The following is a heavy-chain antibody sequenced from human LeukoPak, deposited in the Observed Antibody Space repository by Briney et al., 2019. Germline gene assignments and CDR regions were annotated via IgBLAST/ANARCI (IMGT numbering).Heavy chain of an antibody. J-gene: IGHJ6*02. V-gene: IGHV3-23*01. CDR2: ISNSGGST. Sequence: GGSLRLSCAASGFTFSSYTMSWVRQAPGKGLEWVSAISNSGGSTYYADSVKGRFTISRDNSKNTLYLQMNSLRAEDTAVYYCAKVLQYYYYGMDVWGQGTTVTVSS. CDR3: AKVLQYYYYGMDV. D-gene: IGHD5-24*01. CDR1: GFTFSSYT.